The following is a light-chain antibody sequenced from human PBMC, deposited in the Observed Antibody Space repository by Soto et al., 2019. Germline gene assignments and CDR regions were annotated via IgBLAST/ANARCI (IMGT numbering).Light chain of an antibody. CDR2: AAT. V-gene: IGKV1-33*01. Sequence: DIQMTQSPSSLSASLGDTATITCRASQSIRRRLNWYQQKPGKAPNLLIYAATSLQSGVPSRFSGRGSGTDFTFTISRLQPEDISTYYCQQYDNHTWTFGQGTKVDIK. CDR3: QQYDNHTWT. CDR1: QSIRRR. J-gene: IGKJ1*01.